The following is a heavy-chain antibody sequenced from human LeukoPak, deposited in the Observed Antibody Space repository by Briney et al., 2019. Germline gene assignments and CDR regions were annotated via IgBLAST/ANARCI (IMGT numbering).Heavy chain of an antibody. V-gene: IGHV1-2*02. D-gene: IGHD1-26*01. CDR3: ARSLGVGAHRNFDY. J-gene: IGHJ4*02. CDR2: MNSNSGGT. CDR1: GYTFTGYY. Sequence: ASVTVSCKASGYTFTGYYMHWVRQAPGQGLEWVGWMNSNSGGTRYAQKFQGRVTMTRDTSISTAYMELSRLRSDDTAVYYWARSLGVGAHRNFDYWGQGTLVTVSS.